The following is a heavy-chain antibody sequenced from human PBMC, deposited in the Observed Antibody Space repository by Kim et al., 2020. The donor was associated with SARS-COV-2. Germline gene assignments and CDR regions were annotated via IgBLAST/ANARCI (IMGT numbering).Heavy chain of an antibody. V-gene: IGHV1-18*01. D-gene: IGHD3-9*01. CDR2: T. Sequence: TNYAQKLQGRLTMTTDTSTSTAYMEVRSLRSDDTAVYYCARGLRYFDIDYWGQGTLVTVSS. J-gene: IGHJ4*02. CDR3: ARGLRYFDIDY.